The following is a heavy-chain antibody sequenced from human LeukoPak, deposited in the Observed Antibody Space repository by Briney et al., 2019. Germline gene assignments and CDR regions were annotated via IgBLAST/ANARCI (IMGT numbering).Heavy chain of an antibody. J-gene: IGHJ4*02. D-gene: IGHD2-2*01. CDR1: GFTLSSYA. CDR2: ISGSGGST. Sequence: PGGSLRLSCAASGFTLSSYAMSWVRQAPGKGLEWVSAISGSGGSTYYADSVKGRFTISRDNSKNTLYLQMNSLRAEDTAVYYCAKTDIKCSSTSCLYFDYWGQGTLVTVSS. V-gene: IGHV3-23*01. CDR3: AKTDIKCSSTSCLYFDY.